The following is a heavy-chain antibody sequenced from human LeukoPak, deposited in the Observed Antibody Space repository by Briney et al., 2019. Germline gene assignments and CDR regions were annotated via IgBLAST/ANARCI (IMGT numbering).Heavy chain of an antibody. D-gene: IGHD1-1*01. CDR2: ISSFSSYI. Sequence: GGSLRLSCAASGFSFSSYRMNWVRQAPGKGLEWVSSISSFSSYIYYADSVKGRFTISRDNPKNSLYLQMNSLRAEDTAVYYCARERTKGGSDAFDIWGQGTMVTVSS. J-gene: IGHJ3*02. CDR3: ARERTKGGSDAFDI. CDR1: GFSFSSYR. V-gene: IGHV3-21*01.